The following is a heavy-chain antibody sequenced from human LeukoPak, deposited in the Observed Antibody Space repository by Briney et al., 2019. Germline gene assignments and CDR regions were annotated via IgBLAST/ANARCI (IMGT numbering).Heavy chain of an antibody. V-gene: IGHV3-23*01. CDR2: IRNSDGMT. CDR1: GFSINTYT. J-gene: IGHJ5*01. D-gene: IGHD1-1*01. Sequence: LPGGSLRLSCDASGFSINTYTMYWVRQAPGQGLEWVSGIRNSDGMTYYADSVRGRFTISTDNSKNTLYLQMNSLRAGDTALYYCAKGLERESRLDSWGQGTLVTVSS. CDR3: AKGLERESRLDS.